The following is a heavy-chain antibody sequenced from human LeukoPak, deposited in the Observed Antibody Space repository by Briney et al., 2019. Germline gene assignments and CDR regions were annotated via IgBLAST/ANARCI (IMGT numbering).Heavy chain of an antibody. CDR2: ISGSGGST. V-gene: IGHV3-23*01. CDR1: GFTFSSYA. D-gene: IGHD3-10*01. J-gene: IGHJ4*02. Sequence: AGGSLRLSCAASGFTFSSYAMSWVRQAPGKGLERVSAISGSGGSTYYADSVKGRFTISRDNSKNTLYLQMNSLRAEDTAVYYCAKVVRRVLASNDYWGQGTLVTVSS. CDR3: AKVVRRVLASNDY.